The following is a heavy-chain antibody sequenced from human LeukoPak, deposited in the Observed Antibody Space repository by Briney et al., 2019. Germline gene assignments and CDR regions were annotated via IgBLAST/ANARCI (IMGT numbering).Heavy chain of an antibody. CDR2: IYYSGNS. V-gene: IGHV4-59*01. Sequence: PSETLSLTCTVSGDSMRSYYWSWIRQPPGKGLEWIGYIYYSGNSNYNPSLTSRVTISVDTSKNQFSLKLSSMTAADTAVYFCARAPGGYGSGSRGAFDIWGQGTMVTVSS. CDR1: GDSMRSYY. CDR3: ARAPGGYGSGSRGAFDI. J-gene: IGHJ3*02. D-gene: IGHD3-10*01.